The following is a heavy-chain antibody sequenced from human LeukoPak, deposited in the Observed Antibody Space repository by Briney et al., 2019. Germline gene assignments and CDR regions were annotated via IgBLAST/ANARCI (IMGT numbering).Heavy chain of an antibody. V-gene: IGHV3-53*01. CDR1: GFTVSDNY. D-gene: IGHD6-13*01. CDR3: ARDAPQVPAAGVLAS. Sequence: GGSLRLSCAASGFTVSDNYMSWVRQAPGKGLEWVSVMYSRGDTYYANSVKGRFTFSRDISKNTLYLQMNGLRNEDTAMYYCARDAPQVPAAGVLASWGQGTLVIVSS. J-gene: IGHJ5*02. CDR2: MYSRGDT.